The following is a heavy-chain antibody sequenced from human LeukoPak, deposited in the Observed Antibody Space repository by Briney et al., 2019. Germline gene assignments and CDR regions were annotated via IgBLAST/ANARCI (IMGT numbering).Heavy chain of an antibody. CDR1: GFTFSNAW. CDR3: TTHSDIAVAGTISDAFDI. J-gene: IGHJ3*02. CDR2: IKSKTDGGTT. D-gene: IGHD6-19*01. V-gene: IGHV3-15*01. Sequence: GGSLRLPCAASGFTFSNAWMSWVRQAPGKGLEWVGRIKSKTDGGTTDYAAPVKGRFTISRDDSKNTLYLQMNSLKTEDTAVYYCTTHSDIAVAGTISDAFDIWGQGTMVTVSS.